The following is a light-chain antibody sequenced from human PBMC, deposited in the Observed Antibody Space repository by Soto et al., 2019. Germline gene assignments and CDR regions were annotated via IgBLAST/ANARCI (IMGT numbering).Light chain of an antibody. CDR1: QDIRGD. CDR2: VAS. V-gene: IGKV1-6*01. J-gene: IGKJ1*01. CDR3: LQDRNYPRT. Sequence: AIPMTQSPSSLSASVGDRVTITCRASQDIRGDLGWYQQKPGKAPKALIYVASNLKSGVPTRFSGSGFGTDITLTISSLQPEDFATYYCLQDRNYPRTFGQGTKVESK.